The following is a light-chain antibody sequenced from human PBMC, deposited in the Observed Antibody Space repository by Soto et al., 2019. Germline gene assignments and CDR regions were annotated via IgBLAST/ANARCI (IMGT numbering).Light chain of an antibody. J-gene: IGKJ2*01. Sequence: AIQIPQSPSFLSASVGDRVTITCRASQDIRNDLGWYKMRPGKTPQLLIYAASSLPPGVPSRFRGRGSATDFTLTITRLQTEDFATYSCLQDYTSPYTFGQGTKVDI. V-gene: IGKV1-6*02. CDR3: LQDYTSPYT. CDR2: AAS. CDR1: QDIRND.